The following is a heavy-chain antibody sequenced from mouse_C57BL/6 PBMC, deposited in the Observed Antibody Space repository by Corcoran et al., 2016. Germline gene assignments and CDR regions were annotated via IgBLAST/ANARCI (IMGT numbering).Heavy chain of an antibody. CDR2: IDPEDGDT. J-gene: IGHJ4*01. CDR3: ITTVVVGDYYAMDY. D-gene: IGHD1-1*01. Sequence: EVQLQQSGAELVRPGASVKLSCTASGFNIKDYYMHWVKQRPEQGLEWIGRIDPEDGDTEYAPKFQGKATMTADTSSNTAYLQLSSLTSEDTAVYYCITTVVVGDYYAMDYWGQGTSVTVSS. CDR1: GFNIKDYY. V-gene: IGHV14-1*01.